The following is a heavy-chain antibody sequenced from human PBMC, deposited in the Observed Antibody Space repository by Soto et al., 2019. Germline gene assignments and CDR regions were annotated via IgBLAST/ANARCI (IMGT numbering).Heavy chain of an antibody. D-gene: IGHD5-12*01. CDR3: ATDKHVEMATIPSSY. J-gene: IGHJ4*02. CDR1: GLTFSSSA. V-gene: IGHV3-23*01. Sequence: GGSRRLSWAACGLTFSSSAMTWVVQSPGKGLEWVSAISGSGGSTYYADSVKGRFTISRDNSKNTLYLQMNSLSAEDTAVYYCATDKHVEMATIPSSYWGQGTLVTVSS. CDR2: ISGSGGST.